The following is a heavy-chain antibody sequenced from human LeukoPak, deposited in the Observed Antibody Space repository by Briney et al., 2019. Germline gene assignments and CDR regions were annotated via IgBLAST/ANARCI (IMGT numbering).Heavy chain of an antibody. Sequence: GGSLRLSCAASGFTFSSFWMHWVRQAPGTGLEWVANIKQDGSDRNYVTSVRGRFTISRDNAESSLFLQMNSLRAEDTAVYYCVRNLAVAGTCFDSWGQGTLVTVSS. CDR1: GFTFSSFW. V-gene: IGHV3-7*03. J-gene: IGHJ4*02. D-gene: IGHD6-19*01. CDR2: IKQDGSDR. CDR3: VRNLAVAGTCFDS.